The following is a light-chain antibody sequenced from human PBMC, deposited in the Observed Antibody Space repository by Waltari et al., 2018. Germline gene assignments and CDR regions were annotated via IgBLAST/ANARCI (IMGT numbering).Light chain of an antibody. CDR2: AVS. CDR1: SSAVGNYKR. J-gene: IGLJ2*01. CDR3: SSYAGSSKGV. Sequence: QSALTQPASVSGSPGQSITISFPGTSSAVGNYKRVSWYQQHPGKAPKLMIYAVSKRPSGVSDRFSGSKSGDMASLTISGLQPEDEAEYFCSSYAGSSKGVFGGGTKVTVL. V-gene: IGLV2-23*02.